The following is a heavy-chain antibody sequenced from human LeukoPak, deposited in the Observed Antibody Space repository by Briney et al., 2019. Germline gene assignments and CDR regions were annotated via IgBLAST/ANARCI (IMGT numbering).Heavy chain of an antibody. V-gene: IGHV3-7*01. CDR2: MKPDGSEE. CDR1: GFTFSNYW. D-gene: IGHD3-22*01. J-gene: IGHJ4*02. CDR3: AREGGGGGYYSDSYGHPHFDC. Sequence: PGGSLRLSCAASGFTFSNYWMTWVRPAPGKGLEWVANMKPDGSEEYYVDSVRGRFTVSRDNARNSLYLQMDSMRAEHTAVYYVAREGGGGGYYSDSYGHPHFDCWGPGTLVTVSS.